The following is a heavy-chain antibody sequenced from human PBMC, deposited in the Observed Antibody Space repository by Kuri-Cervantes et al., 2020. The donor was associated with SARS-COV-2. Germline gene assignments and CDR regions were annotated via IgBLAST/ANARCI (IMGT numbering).Heavy chain of an antibody. J-gene: IGHJ4*02. CDR2: IYTSGST. V-gene: IGHV4-61*02. CDR3: ARSGEDYPFDY. D-gene: IGHD3-10*01. CDR1: GGSISSGSYY. Sequence: SCAVSGGSISSGSYYWSWIRQPAGKGLEWIGRIYTSGSTNYNPSLKSRVTISVDTSKNQFSLKLSSVTAADTAVYYCARSGEDYPFDYWGQGTLVTVSS.